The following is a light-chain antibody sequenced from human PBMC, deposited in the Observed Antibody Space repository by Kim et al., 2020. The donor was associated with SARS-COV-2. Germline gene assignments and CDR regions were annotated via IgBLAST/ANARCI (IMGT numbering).Light chain of an antibody. CDR2: RAS. CDR1: QSVPSNY. V-gene: IGKV3-20*01. Sequence: LSPGKRATLSCRASQSVPSNYLAWYQQKSGQAPRLLIFRASSRAAGIPDRFSGSGSGTDFTLTISRLEPEDFAVYYCQQYDTSPYTFGQGTKLEI. J-gene: IGKJ2*01. CDR3: QQYDTSPYT.